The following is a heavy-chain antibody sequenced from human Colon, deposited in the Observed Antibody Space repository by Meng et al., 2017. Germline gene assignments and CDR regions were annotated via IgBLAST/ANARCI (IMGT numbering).Heavy chain of an antibody. V-gene: IGHV4-4*02. D-gene: IGHD1-7*01. CDR3: ARVGPGELPNFFDP. CDR1: GGSIGSGDW. J-gene: IGHJ5*02. Sequence: LPASGTGVVQPSCTLCLPCAVPGGSIGSGDWWSWLRQPPGTGLEWIAESEHTRNTNYNPSLKSRVTISVAKSKYQFSLKLSFMTAADTAVYYCARVGPGELPNFFDPWGQGTLVTVSS. CDR2: SEHTRNT.